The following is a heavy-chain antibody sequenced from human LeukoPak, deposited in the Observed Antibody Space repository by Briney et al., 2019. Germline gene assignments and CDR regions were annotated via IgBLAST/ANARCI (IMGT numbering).Heavy chain of an antibody. V-gene: IGHV1-18*01. CDR1: GYTFTSYG. Sequence: ASVKVSCKASGYTFTSYGISWVRQAPGQGLEWMGWISAYNGNTNYAQKFQGRVTITADESTSTAYMELSSLRSEDTAVYYCARDLMGADDYWGQGALVTVSS. CDR2: ISAYNGNT. CDR3: ARDLMGADDY. J-gene: IGHJ4*02. D-gene: IGHD1-26*01.